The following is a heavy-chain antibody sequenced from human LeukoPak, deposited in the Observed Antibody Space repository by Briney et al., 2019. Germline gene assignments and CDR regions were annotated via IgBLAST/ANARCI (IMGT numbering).Heavy chain of an antibody. D-gene: IGHD3-22*01. CDR1: EYTFTGYY. Sequence: ASVKVSCKASEYTFTGYYIHWVRQAPGQGLEWMGRINPNSGGTNYAQKFQGRVTMTGDTSISTAYMELSRLRSDDTAVYYCARSSYYYDSSGYYPFYYYYMDVWGKGTTVTVSS. CDR2: INPNSGGT. J-gene: IGHJ6*03. CDR3: ARSSYYYDSSGYYPFYYYYMDV. V-gene: IGHV1-2*06.